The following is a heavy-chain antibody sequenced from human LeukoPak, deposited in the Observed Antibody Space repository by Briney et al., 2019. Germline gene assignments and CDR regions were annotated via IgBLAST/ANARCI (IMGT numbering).Heavy chain of an antibody. CDR1: GFTFSKSV. Sequence: GGSLRLSCADSGFTFSKSVVMWVREAPGQGLEWVSPITSGGAPRYADPVKGRFTISRDNSKNTLYLQMNSLRAEDTAQYFCARDPNGDYIGAFEFWGRGTVVTVSS. D-gene: IGHD4-17*01. V-gene: IGHV3-23*01. J-gene: IGHJ3*01. CDR3: ARDPNGDYIGAFEF. CDR2: ITSGGAP.